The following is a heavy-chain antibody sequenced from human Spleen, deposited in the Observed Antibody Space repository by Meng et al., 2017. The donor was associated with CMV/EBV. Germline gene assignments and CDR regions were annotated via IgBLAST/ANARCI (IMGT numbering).Heavy chain of an antibody. D-gene: IGHD2-2*01. CDR3: AKGGYCSSTSCLSLLGY. CDR1: FTFSSYW. V-gene: IGHV3-74*01. Sequence: FTFSSYWMHWVRQAPGKGVVWVSRINSDGSSTSYADSVKGRFTISRDNAKNTLYLQMNSLRAEDTAVYYCAKGGYCSSTSCLSLLGYWGQGTLVTVSS. CDR2: INSDGSST. J-gene: IGHJ4*02.